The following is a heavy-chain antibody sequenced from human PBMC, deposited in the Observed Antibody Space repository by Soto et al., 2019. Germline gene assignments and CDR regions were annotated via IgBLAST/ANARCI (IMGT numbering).Heavy chain of an antibody. J-gene: IGHJ6*02. D-gene: IGHD4-17*01. Sequence: SVKVSCKASGFTFTSSAVQWVRQARGQRLEWIGWIVVGSGNTNYAQKFQERVTITRDMSTSTAYMELSSLRSEDTAVYYCAAEDYGDSERKGYYYYGMDVWGQGTTVTVSS. CDR2: IVVGSGNT. V-gene: IGHV1-58*01. CDR1: GFTFTSSA. CDR3: AAEDYGDSERKGYYYYGMDV.